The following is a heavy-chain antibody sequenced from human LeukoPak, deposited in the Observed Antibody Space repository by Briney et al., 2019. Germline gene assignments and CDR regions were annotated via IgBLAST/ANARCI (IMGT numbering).Heavy chain of an antibody. J-gene: IGHJ4*02. CDR3: ARAIYYDILTGYSKGFDY. CDR2: IYPGDPDT. Sequence: GESLKISCKGSGYSFTSYWIGWARQMPGKGLEWMGIIYPGDPDTRYSPSFQGQVTISADKSISTAYLQWSSLKASDTAMYYCARAIYYDILTGYSKGFDYWGQGTLVTASS. D-gene: IGHD3-9*01. CDR1: GYSFTSYW. V-gene: IGHV5-51*01.